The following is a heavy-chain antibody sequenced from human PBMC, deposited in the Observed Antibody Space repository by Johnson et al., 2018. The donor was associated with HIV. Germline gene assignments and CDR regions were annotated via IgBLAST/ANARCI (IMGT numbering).Heavy chain of an antibody. CDR3: ARAGRQQMVLDAFDI. J-gene: IGHJ3*02. V-gene: IGHV3-23*04. D-gene: IGHD6-13*01. CDR1: GFTFSSYA. CDR2: ISGSGGST. Sequence: VQLVESGGGVVQPGGSLRLSCAASGFTFSSYAMSWVRQAPGKGLEWVSAISGSGGSTYYADSVKGRFTISRDNSKNTLYLQMNSLRAEDTAVYYCARAGRQQMVLDAFDIWGQGTMVTVAS.